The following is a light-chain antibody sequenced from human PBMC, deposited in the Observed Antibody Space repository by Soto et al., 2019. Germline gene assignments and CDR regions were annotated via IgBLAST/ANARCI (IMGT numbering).Light chain of an antibody. CDR2: GAS. J-gene: IGKJ5*01. Sequence: EIVMTQSPATLSVSPGERATLSCRASQSVSSNLAWYQQKPGQAPRLLIYGASTRATGIPARFSGSGSGTAFTLTISSLQSEDFAVYYCQQYNNWPPEITFGQGTRLEIK. CDR1: QSVSSN. V-gene: IGKV3-15*01. CDR3: QQYNNWPPEIT.